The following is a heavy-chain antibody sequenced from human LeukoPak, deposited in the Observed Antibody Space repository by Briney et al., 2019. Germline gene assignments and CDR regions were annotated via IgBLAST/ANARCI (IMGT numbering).Heavy chain of an antibody. D-gene: IGHD3-22*01. V-gene: IGHV3-11*04. Sequence: GGSLRLSCAASGFTFSDYYMSWIRQAPGKGLEWVSYIGSSGSNIYYADSVKGRSTISRDNAKNSLYLQMNSLRAEDTAVYYCAREGLYYYDSSGYYAHYWGQGTLVTVSS. CDR3: AREGLYYYDSSGYYAHY. CDR2: IGSSGSNI. CDR1: GFTFSDYY. J-gene: IGHJ4*02.